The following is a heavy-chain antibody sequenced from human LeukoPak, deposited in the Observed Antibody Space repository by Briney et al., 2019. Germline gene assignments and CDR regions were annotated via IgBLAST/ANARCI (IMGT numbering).Heavy chain of an antibody. CDR1: GGSISSYY. CDR3: AVESGYSYGAFDY. Sequence: SETLSLTCTVSGGSISSYYWSWIRQPPGKGLEWIGYIYYSGSTNYNPSLKSRVTISVDTSKNQFSLKLSSVTAADTAVYYCAVESGYSYGAFDYWGQGTLVTVSS. J-gene: IGHJ4*02. CDR2: IYYSGST. D-gene: IGHD5-18*01. V-gene: IGHV4-59*12.